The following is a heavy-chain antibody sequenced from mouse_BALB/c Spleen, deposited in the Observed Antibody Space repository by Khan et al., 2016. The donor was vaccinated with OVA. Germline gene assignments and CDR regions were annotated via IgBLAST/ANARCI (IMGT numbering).Heavy chain of an antibody. CDR3: AREYDFFAY. CDR2: VNPNTGNT. CDR1: GYSFTGYY. V-gene: IGHV1-26*01. J-gene: IGHJ3*01. D-gene: IGHD2-14*01. Sequence: VQLQQSGPDLVKPGASVKMSCKASGYSFTGYYMNWVKQSHGNSLECIGRVNPNTGNTNYNQKFRGKAILIVDTSSSTAYLELRRLTSEDAAVYYCAREYDFFAYWGQGTLVTVSA.